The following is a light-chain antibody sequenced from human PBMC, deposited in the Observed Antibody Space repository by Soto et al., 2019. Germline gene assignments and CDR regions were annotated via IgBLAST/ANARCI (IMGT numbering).Light chain of an antibody. CDR2: DAS. Sequence: EIVLTQAPATLSLSPGERATLSCRASQSVSSYLAWYQQRPGQAPSLLIYDASNRSTGIPARFSGRGSGTDFTLTICSLERHDFAVYYCQPRSNYFGPGTKEDIK. V-gene: IGKV3-11*01. CDR3: QPRSNY. CDR1: QSVSSY. J-gene: IGKJ3*01.